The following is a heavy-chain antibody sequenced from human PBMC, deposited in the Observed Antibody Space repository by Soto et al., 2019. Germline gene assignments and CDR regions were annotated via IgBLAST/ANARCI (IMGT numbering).Heavy chain of an antibody. CDR1: GFTFSSYA. CDR2: ISYDGSNK. CDR3: ARGDYDILTGDYKSYYGMDV. V-gene: IGHV3-30-3*01. Sequence: GGSLRLSCAASGFTFSSYAMHWVRQAPGKGLEWVAVISYDGSNKYYADSVKGRFTISRDNSKNTLYLQMNSLRAEDTAVYYCARGDYDILTGDYKSYYGMDVWGQGTTVTVSS. J-gene: IGHJ6*02. D-gene: IGHD3-9*01.